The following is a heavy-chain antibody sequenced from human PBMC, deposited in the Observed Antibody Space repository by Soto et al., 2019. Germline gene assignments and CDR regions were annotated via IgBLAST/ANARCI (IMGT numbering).Heavy chain of an antibody. D-gene: IGHD6-13*01. Sequence: QVQLVQSGAEVKQSGASVKVSCKASGYDFTAYDINWVRPASGQGLEWMGWMNPINGATGSARRFQGRVSVPKNHATGTAYLELTSLRSDETAVYYCGRGPSPRAPAGGTPYYYAMDVWGQGTTVTVSS. CDR3: GRGPSPRAPAGGTPYYYAMDV. CDR1: GYDFTAYD. CDR2: MNPINGAT. J-gene: IGHJ6*02. V-gene: IGHV1-8*02.